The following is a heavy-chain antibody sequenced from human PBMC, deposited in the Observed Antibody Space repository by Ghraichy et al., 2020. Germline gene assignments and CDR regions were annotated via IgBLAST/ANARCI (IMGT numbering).Heavy chain of an antibody. J-gene: IGHJ4*02. CDR1: GGSISSSSYY. V-gene: IGHV4-39*01. CDR2: IYYSGST. CDR3: ARHKSDEWLDSPFDY. Sequence: SETLSLTCTVSGGSISSSSYYWGWIRQPPGKGLEWIGSIYYSGSTYYNPSLKSRVTISVDTSKNQFSLKLSSVTAADTAVYYCARHKSDEWLDSPFDYWGQGTLVTVSS. D-gene: IGHD6-19*01.